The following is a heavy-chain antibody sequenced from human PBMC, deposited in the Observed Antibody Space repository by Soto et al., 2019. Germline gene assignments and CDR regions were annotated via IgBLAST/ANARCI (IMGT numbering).Heavy chain of an antibody. Sequence: GGSLRLSCAASGFTFSSYGMHWVRQAPGKGLEWVAVIWYDGSNKYYADSVKGRFTISRDNSKNTLYLQMNSLRAEDTAVYYCARRTDGDYVGDAFDIWGQGTMVTVSS. CDR3: ARRTDGDYVGDAFDI. CDR1: GFTFSSYG. J-gene: IGHJ3*02. V-gene: IGHV3-33*01. D-gene: IGHD4-17*01. CDR2: IWYDGSNK.